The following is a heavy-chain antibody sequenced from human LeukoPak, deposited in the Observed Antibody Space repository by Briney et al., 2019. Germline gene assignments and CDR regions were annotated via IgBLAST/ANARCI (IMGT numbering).Heavy chain of an antibody. CDR3: ARVTDVDTAMAFDY. D-gene: IGHD5-18*01. Sequence: SVKVSCKASGGTFSSYAISWVRQAPGQGLEWMGRIIPILGIANYAQKFQGRVTITADKSTSTAYMELSSLRSEDTAVYYCARVTDVDTAMAFDYWGQGTLVTVSS. V-gene: IGHV1-69*04. CDR1: GGTFSSYA. CDR2: IIPILGIA. J-gene: IGHJ4*02.